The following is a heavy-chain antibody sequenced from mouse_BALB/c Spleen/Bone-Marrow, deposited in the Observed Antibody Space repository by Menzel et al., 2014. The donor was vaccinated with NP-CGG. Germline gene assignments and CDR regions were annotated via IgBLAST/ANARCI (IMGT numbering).Heavy chain of an antibody. Sequence: VQLQQSGAELVRPGTSVKVSCKASGYAFTNYLIEWVKQRPGQGLEWIGVINPGSGGTNYNEKFKGKATLTADKSSSTAYMQLSSLTSDDSAVYFCARICYGNYYWGQGTALAVSS. J-gene: IGHJ2*01. CDR3: ARICYGNYY. CDR2: INPGSGGT. V-gene: IGHV1-54*01. CDR1: GYAFTNYL. D-gene: IGHD2-1*01.